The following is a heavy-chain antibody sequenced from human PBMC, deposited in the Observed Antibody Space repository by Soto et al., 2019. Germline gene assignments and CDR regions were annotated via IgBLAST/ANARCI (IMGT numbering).Heavy chain of an antibody. V-gene: IGHV1-69*02. CDR1: GGSFSSYT. Sequence: QAQLVQSGAEVKKPGSSVRLSCSTSGGSFSSYTLNWVRQAPGQGLEWLGRIIPVLTITDYAQKFRGRLTIPAXKXSNTAYMELTSLRSDDTAVYYCARRRYCGADCYKNYYFGMDVWGQGTTVTVSS. D-gene: IGHD2-21*02. CDR3: ARRRYCGADCYKNYYFGMDV. J-gene: IGHJ6*02. CDR2: IIPVLTIT.